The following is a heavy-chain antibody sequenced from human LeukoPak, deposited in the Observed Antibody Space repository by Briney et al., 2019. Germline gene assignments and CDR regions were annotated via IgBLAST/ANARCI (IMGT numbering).Heavy chain of an antibody. Sequence: GGSLRLSCAASGFTFSSHDMHWVRQVTGKGLEWASAIGPAGDTYYPTSVKGRFTVSRENAKNSLYLQMNSLRAGDTAVYYCARGRSRATITWYIDLWGRGTLVTVSS. D-gene: IGHD1-14*01. V-gene: IGHV3-13*01. CDR2: IGPAGDT. J-gene: IGHJ2*01. CDR3: ARGRSRATITWYIDL. CDR1: GFTFSSHD.